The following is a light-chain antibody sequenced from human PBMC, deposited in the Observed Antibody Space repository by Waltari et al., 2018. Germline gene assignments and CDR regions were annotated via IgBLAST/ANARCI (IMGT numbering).Light chain of an antibody. CDR3: QQYNRWPPLT. Sequence: SAAQSIATSMAWYHHKPGQAPPLLIYHASTTATAIPTRFRGSGSWTDFTLTISGRQSEDSAVYYCQQYNRWPPLTFGGGTKVEI. J-gene: IGKJ4*01. CDR1: QSIATS. CDR2: HAS. V-gene: IGKV3D-15*01.